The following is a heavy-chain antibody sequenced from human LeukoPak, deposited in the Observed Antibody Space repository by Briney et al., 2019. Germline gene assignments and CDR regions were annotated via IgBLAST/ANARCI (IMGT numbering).Heavy chain of an antibody. CDR1: GFTFSSYG. D-gene: IGHD3-22*01. V-gene: IGHV3-66*01. Sequence: GGSLRLSCAASGFTFSSYGMHWVRQAPGKGLEWVSVIYSGGSTYYADSVKGRFTISRDNSKNTLYLQMNSLRAEDTAVYYCARYYYDSSGPSDAFDIWGQGTMVTVSS. CDR2: IYSGGST. J-gene: IGHJ3*02. CDR3: ARYYYDSSGPSDAFDI.